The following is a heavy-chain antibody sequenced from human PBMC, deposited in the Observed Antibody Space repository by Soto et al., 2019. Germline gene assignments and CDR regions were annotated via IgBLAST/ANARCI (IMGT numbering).Heavy chain of an antibody. CDR2: ISHDGSDK. CDR1: GFTFSTRV. CDR3: AMEIRASGAMDV. V-gene: IGHV3-30-3*01. J-gene: IGHJ6*02. D-gene: IGHD3-10*01. Sequence: GGSLRLSCAASGFTFSTRVIHWVRQAPGKGLEWVAAISHDGSDKYYRDSVRGRFTISRDNSKNTLNLQMNTLRPEDTAMYYCAMEIRASGAMDVWGQGTTVTVSS.